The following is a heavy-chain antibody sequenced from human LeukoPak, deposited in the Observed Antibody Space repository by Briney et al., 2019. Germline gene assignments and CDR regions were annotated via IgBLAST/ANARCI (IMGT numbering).Heavy chain of an antibody. CDR1: GGTFSSYA. Sequence: GASVKVSCKASGGTFSSYAISWVRQAPGQGLEWMGGIIPIFGTANYAQKFQGRATITTDESTSTAYMELSSLRSEDTAVHYCARVGTMVRGRGMKYNWFDPWGQGTLVTVSS. D-gene: IGHD3-10*01. CDR2: IIPIFGTA. V-gene: IGHV1-69*05. CDR3: ARVGTMVRGRGMKYNWFDP. J-gene: IGHJ5*02.